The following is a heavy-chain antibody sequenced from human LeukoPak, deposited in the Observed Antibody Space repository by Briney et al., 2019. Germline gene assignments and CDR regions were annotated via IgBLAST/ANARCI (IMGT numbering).Heavy chain of an antibody. CDR1: GGSISSYY. J-gene: IGHJ6*02. V-gene: IGHV4-59*08. CDR3: ARHFSVTSRHTISIPGYYYYGMDV. CDR2: IYYSGST. Sequence: SETLSLTCTVSGGSISSYYWSWIRQPPAKGLARIGYIYYSGSTNYNPSLKSRVTISVDTSKNQFSLKLSSVTAADTAVYYCARHFSVTSRHTISIPGYYYYGMDVWGQGTTVTVSS. D-gene: IGHD3-9*01.